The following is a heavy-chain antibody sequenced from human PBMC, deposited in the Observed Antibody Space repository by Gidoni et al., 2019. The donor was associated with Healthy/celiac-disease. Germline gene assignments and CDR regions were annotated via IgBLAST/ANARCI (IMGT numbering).Heavy chain of an antibody. CDR2: IYHSGST. V-gene: IGHV4-4*02. J-gene: IGHJ4*02. D-gene: IGHD3-3*01. CDR1: CGSISSSNW. CDR3: ASCRGTIFGTH. Sequence: QVQLQESGPGLVQPSVTLSLTCAVSCGSISSSNWWSWVRQPPGKGLEWIGEIYHSGSTNYKPSLKRRVTISVDKSKNQFSLKLSSVTAADTAVYYCASCRGTIFGTHWGQGTLVTVSS.